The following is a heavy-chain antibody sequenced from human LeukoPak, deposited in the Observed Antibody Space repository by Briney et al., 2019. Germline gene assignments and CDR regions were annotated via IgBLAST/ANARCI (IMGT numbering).Heavy chain of an antibody. J-gene: IGHJ4*02. CDR3: AREHSGSYVEDYFDY. D-gene: IGHD1-26*01. Sequence: ASVTVSCTASGYTFTSYYMHWVRQAPGQGLEWMGIINPSGGSTSYAQKFQGRVTMTRDTSTSTVYMELSSLRSEDTAVYYCAREHSGSYVEDYFDYWGQGTLVTVSS. CDR2: INPSGGST. V-gene: IGHV1-46*01. CDR1: GYTFTSYY.